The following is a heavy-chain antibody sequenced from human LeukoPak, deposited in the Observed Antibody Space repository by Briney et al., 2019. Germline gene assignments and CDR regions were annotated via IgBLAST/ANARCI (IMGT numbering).Heavy chain of an antibody. V-gene: IGHV4-34*01. CDR1: GGSFSGYY. D-gene: IGHD1-26*01. Sequence: SETLSLTCAVYGGSFSGYYWSWIRQPPGKGLEWIGEINHSGSTNYNPSLKSRVTISVDTSKNQFSLKLSSVTAADTAVYYCARDPSGRYFFDYWGQGTLVTVSS. J-gene: IGHJ4*02. CDR3: ARDPSGRYFFDY. CDR2: INHSGST.